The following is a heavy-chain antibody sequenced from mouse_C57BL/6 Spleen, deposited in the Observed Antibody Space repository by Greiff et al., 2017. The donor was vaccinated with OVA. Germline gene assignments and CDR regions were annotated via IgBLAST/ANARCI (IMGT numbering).Heavy chain of an antibody. Sequence: VQLQQPGAELVKPGASVKLSCKASGYTFTSYWMHWVKQRPGQGLEWIGMIHPNSGSTNYNEKFKSKATLTVDKSSSTAYMQLSSLTSEDSAVYYYASLYDSNYGWYFDGWGTGTTVTVST. V-gene: IGHV1-64*01. CDR1: GYTFTSYW. CDR2: IHPNSGST. J-gene: IGHJ1*03. CDR3: ASLYDSNYGWYFDG. D-gene: IGHD2-3*01.